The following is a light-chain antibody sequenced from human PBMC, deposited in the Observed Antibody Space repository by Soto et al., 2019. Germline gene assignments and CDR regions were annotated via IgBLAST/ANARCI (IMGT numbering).Light chain of an antibody. CDR2: GAS. CDR1: QSVSSSY. V-gene: IGKV3-20*01. Sequence: IVLTQSPGTLSLSPGERATLSCRASQSVSSSYLAWYQQKPGQAPRLLIYGASTRATGIPVRFSGSGSGTDFTLTISRLEPEDFAVYYCQQYGSSSWTFSQGTKVDIK. J-gene: IGKJ1*01. CDR3: QQYGSSSWT.